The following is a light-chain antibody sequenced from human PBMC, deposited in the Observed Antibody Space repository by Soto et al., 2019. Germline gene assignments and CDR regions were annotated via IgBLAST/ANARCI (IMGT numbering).Light chain of an antibody. CDR1: SSDVGANNY. J-gene: IGLJ1*01. CDR2: EVT. Sequence: QSALTQPPSASGSPGQSVTISCTGTSSDVGANNYVSWYQQHPGKAPKLMIYEVTKRPSGVPDRFSGSKSGNTASLTVSGLKAEDDADYYCSSYAGTNRVFGTGTKLTVL. V-gene: IGLV2-8*01. CDR3: SSYAGTNRV.